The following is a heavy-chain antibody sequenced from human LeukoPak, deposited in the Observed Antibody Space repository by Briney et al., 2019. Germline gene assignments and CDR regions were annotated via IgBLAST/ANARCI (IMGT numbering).Heavy chain of an antibody. D-gene: IGHD3-10*01. CDR3: ARRKTVYKYYYGSGSHPDAFDI. Sequence: SETLSLTCAVYGGSFSGYYWSWIRQPPGKGLEWIGEINHSGSTNYNPSLKSRVTISVDTSKNQFSLKLSSVTAADTAVYYCARRKTVYKYYYGSGSHPDAFDIWGQGTMVTVSS. CDR2: INHSGST. CDR1: GGSFSGYY. J-gene: IGHJ3*02. V-gene: IGHV4-34*01.